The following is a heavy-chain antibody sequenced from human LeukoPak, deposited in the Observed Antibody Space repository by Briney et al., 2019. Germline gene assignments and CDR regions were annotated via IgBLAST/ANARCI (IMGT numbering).Heavy chain of an antibody. D-gene: IGHD1-26*01. J-gene: IGHJ4*02. V-gene: IGHV4-61*05. CDR3: ARLIWRSEGGVFDY. Sequence: TSETLSLTCTVSGGSIGSSTYYWGWIRQPPGKGLEWIGYIYYSGSTNSNPSLKSRVTTSVDTSKNQFSLTLRSVTAADTAVYYCARLIWRSEGGVFDYWGQGTLVTVSS. CDR2: IYYSGST. CDR1: GGSIGSSTYY.